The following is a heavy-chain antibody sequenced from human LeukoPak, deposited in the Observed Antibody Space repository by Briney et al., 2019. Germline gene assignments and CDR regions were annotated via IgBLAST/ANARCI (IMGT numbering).Heavy chain of an antibody. CDR1: GASFSGYF. CDR3: ARGPDYYGDYISWFPDAFHI. CDR2: IKYDGTT. Sequence: SETLSLTCAVSGASFSGYFWNWIRQSPEKGLEWIGEIKYDGTTDYNPSLTSRVTMSIDKATNQFHLKVTSLTAADAAVYYCARGPDYYGDYISWFPDAFHIWGQGTLVSVSP. D-gene: IGHD4-17*01. V-gene: IGHV4-34*01. J-gene: IGHJ3*02.